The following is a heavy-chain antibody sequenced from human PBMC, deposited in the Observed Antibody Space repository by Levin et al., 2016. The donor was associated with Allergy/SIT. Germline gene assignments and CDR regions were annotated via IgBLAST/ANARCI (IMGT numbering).Heavy chain of an antibody. CDR3: AREDIQLGRRKNDH. CDR1: GGTFSNYA. D-gene: IGHD5-24*01. CDR2: INPNSGAT. Sequence: ASVKVSCKASGGTFSNYAFSWVRQAPGQGLEWMGWINPNSGATNYAQKFQGRVTMTRDTSISTAYMELSRLISDDTAVYYCAREDIQLGRRKNDHWGQGTLVTVSS. J-gene: IGHJ5*02. V-gene: IGHV1-2*02.